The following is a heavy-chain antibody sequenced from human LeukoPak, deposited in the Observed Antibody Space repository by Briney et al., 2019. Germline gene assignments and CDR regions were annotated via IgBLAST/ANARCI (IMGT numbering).Heavy chain of an antibody. J-gene: IGHJ5*02. CDR1: GDSISSYY. V-gene: IGHV4-59*08. CDR2: MYYSGSS. CDR3: ARRVTSNCFDP. Sequence: PSETLSLTCTVSGDSISSYYWSWLRQPPGKGLKWIGYMYYSGSSNYNPSLKSRVTTSVDTSQNQFSLKLRSVTAADTAVYYCARRVTSNCFDPWGQGTLVTVTS. D-gene: IGHD2-21*02.